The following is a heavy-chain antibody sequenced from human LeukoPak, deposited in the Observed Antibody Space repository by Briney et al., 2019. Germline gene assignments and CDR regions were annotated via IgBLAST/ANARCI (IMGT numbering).Heavy chain of an antibody. CDR3: AVSNSSGWYDYFDY. CDR1: GLTGSHNY. J-gene: IGHJ4*02. V-gene: IGHV3-66*03. Sequence: PGGSLRLSCAASGLTGSHNYVSWVRQAPGKGLEWVSAIHTSGDTYYADSVKGRFTISRDNSKNTLYLQMNSLRAEDTAVYYCAVSNSSGWYDYFDYWGQGTLVSVSS. CDR2: IHTSGDT. D-gene: IGHD6-19*01.